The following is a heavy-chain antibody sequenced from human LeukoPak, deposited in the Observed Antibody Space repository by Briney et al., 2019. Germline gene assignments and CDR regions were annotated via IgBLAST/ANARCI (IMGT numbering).Heavy chain of an antibody. D-gene: IGHD6-13*01. V-gene: IGHV3-33*06. J-gene: IGHJ4*02. CDR2: IWYDGSNK. Sequence: GGSLRLSCAASGFTFSSYGMHWVRQAPGKGLEWVAVIWYDGSNKYCADSVKGRFTISRDNSKNTLYLQMNSLRAEDTAVYYCAKWAAAGPFDYWGQGTLVTVSS. CDR1: GFTFSSYG. CDR3: AKWAAAGPFDY.